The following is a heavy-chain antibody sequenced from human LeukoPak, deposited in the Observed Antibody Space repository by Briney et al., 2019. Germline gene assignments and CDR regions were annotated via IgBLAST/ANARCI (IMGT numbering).Heavy chain of an antibody. Sequence: SETLSLTCTVSGDSISSGDYYWSWIRQPPGKGLEWIRYIYYSGSTSYNPSLKSRVTISVDTSKNQFSLKLSSVTAADTAVYYCARDLANYDILTGNFGWFDPWGQGTLVTVSS. CDR1: GDSISSGDYY. D-gene: IGHD3-9*01. CDR3: ARDLANYDILTGNFGWFDP. CDR2: IYYSGST. V-gene: IGHV4-30-4*01. J-gene: IGHJ5*02.